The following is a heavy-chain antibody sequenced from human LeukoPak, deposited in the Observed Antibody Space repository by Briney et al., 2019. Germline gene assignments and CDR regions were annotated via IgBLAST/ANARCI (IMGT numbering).Heavy chain of an antibody. CDR2: IYTSGST. Sequence: SQTLSITCKAAGGAFSSSCWGWVQQPAGKRLNWLGRIYTSGSTNYNPSLKSRVTMSVDTSKNQFSRRLSSVTAADTAVYYCARVVPRIGSIDYWGQGTLVTVSS. J-gene: IGHJ4*02. D-gene: IGHD2-15*01. CDR3: ARVVPRIGSIDY. V-gene: IGHV4-4*07. CDR1: GGAFSSSC.